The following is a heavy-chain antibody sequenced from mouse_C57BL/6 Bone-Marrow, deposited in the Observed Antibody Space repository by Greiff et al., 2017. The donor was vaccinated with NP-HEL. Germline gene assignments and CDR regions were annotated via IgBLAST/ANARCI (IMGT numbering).Heavy chain of an antibody. CDR2: ISYDGSN. CDR1: GYSITSGYY. Sequence: EVKLQESGPGLVKPSQSLSLTCSVTGYSITSGYYWNWIRQFPGNKLEWMGYISYDGSNNYNPSLKNRISITRDTSKNQFFLKLNSVTTEDTATYYCARAGYDYEDYYAMDYWGQGTSVTVSS. CDR3: ARAGYDYEDYYAMDY. D-gene: IGHD2-4*01. V-gene: IGHV3-6*01. J-gene: IGHJ4*01.